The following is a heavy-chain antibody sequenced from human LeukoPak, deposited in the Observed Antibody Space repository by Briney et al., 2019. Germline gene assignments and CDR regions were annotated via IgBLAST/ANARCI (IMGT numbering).Heavy chain of an antibody. J-gene: IGHJ4*02. V-gene: IGHV1-2*02. Sequence: GASVKVSCKASGYTFTGYYIHWVRQAPGQGLEWMGWINPNSGGTNYAQKFQGRVALTRDTSITTAYMELSSLRSDDTAVYYCASAGLQHLYLFDYWGQGTLVTVSS. D-gene: IGHD4-4*01. CDR1: GYTFTGYY. CDR2: INPNSGGT. CDR3: ASAGLQHLYLFDY.